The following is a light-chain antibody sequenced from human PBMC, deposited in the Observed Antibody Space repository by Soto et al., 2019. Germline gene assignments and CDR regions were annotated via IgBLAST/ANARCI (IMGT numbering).Light chain of an antibody. Sequence: EIVLTQSPATLSLSPGERATLSCRASQSASSYLAWYQQKPGQAPRLLIYDASNRATGIPARFSGSGSGTDFTLPISSLEPEDFVVYYCQQRSNWPPWTFGQGTKVEIK. CDR1: QSASSY. CDR3: QQRSNWPPWT. V-gene: IGKV3-11*01. J-gene: IGKJ1*01. CDR2: DAS.